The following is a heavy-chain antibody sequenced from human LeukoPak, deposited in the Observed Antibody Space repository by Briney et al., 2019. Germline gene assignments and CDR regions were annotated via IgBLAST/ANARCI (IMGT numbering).Heavy chain of an antibody. D-gene: IGHD6-19*01. V-gene: IGHV1-8*03. Sequence: ASVKVSCKAPGYTFTSYDINWVRQATGQGLEWMGWMNPNSGNTGYAQKFQGRVTITRNTSINTAYMELSSLRSEDTAVYYCARGLEIAVAGPYYYYMDVWGKGTTVTVSS. CDR1: GYTFTSYD. CDR3: ARGLEIAVAGPYYYYMDV. CDR2: MNPNSGNT. J-gene: IGHJ6*03.